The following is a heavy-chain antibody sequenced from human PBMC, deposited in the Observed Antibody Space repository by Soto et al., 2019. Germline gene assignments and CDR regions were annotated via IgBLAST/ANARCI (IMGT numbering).Heavy chain of an antibody. CDR1: GGSISSGDYY. CDR2: IYYSGST. J-gene: IGHJ4*02. D-gene: IGHD5-18*01. V-gene: IGHV4-30-4*01. CDR3: ASNSYEYTFYGY. Sequence: QVQLQESGPGLVKPSQTLSLTCTVSGGSISSGDYYWSWIRQPPGKGLGWIGYIYYSGSTYYNPYLKSRVTISVDTSKNQLSLQLSSVTAADTAVYDCASNSYEYTFYGYWGQGTLVSVSS.